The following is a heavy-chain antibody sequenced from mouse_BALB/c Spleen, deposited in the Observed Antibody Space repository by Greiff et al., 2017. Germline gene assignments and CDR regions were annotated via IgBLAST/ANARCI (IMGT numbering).Heavy chain of an antibody. CDR3: ARDPYYDDDRFDY. CDR2: INPGSGGT. CDR1: GYAFTNYL. Sequence: VQLQQSGAELVRPGTSVKVSCKASGYAFTNYLIEWVKQRPGQGLEWIGVINPGSGGTNYNEKFKGKATLTADKSSSTAYMQLSSLTSDDSAVYFCARDPYYDDDRFDYWGQGTTLTVSS. D-gene: IGHD2-4*01. J-gene: IGHJ2*01. V-gene: IGHV1-54*01.